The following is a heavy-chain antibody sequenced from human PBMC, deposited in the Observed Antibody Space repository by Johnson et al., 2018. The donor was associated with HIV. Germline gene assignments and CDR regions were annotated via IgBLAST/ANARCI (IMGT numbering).Heavy chain of an antibody. CDR1: GFTFSSYW. CDR3: GSEAGPSRVGAADDAFDI. J-gene: IGHJ3*02. CDR2: IKQDGSEK. Sequence: VQLVESGGGLVQPGGSLRLSCAASGFTFSSYWMSWVRQAPGKGLEWVANIKQDGSEKYYVDSVKGRFTISRDNAKNSLYLQMNSLRAEDTCVDYCGSEAGPSRVGAADDAFDIWVQGTMVTVSS. D-gene: IGHD1-26*01. V-gene: IGHV3-7*01.